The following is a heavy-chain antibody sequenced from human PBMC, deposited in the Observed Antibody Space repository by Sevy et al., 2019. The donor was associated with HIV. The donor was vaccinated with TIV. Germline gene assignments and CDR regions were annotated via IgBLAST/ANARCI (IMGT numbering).Heavy chain of an antibody. CDR2: FDPEDGET. CDR3: ATDPQAVAGANPYYYYGMDV. CDR1: GYTLTELS. J-gene: IGHJ6*02. Sequence: ASVKVSCKVSGYTLTELSMHWVRQAPGKGLEWMGGFDPEDGETIYAQKFQGRVTMTEDTSTDTAYMELSSLRSEDTAVYYCATDPQAVAGANPYYYYGMDVWGRGTTVTVSS. D-gene: IGHD6-19*01. V-gene: IGHV1-24*01.